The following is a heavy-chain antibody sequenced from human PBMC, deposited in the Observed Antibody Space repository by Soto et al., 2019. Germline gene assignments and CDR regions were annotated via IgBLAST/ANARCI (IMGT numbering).Heavy chain of an antibody. D-gene: IGHD5-18*01. J-gene: IGHJ4*02. Sequence: GGSLRLSCAASGFTFSSYAMHWVRQAPGKGLEWVAVISYDGSNKYYADSVKGRFTISRDNSKNTLYLQMNSLRAEDTAVYYCARDRVVDTAMGPFDYWGQGTLVTVSS. V-gene: IGHV3-30-3*01. CDR3: ARDRVVDTAMGPFDY. CDR1: GFTFSSYA. CDR2: ISYDGSNK.